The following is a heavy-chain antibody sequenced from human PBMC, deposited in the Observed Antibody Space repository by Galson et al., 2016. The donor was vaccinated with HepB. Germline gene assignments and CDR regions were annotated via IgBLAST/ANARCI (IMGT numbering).Heavy chain of an antibody. CDR2: YIPLYATA. CDR3: ARGQSSSSPHYYYMDV. J-gene: IGHJ6*03. D-gene: IGHD6-6*01. V-gene: IGHV1-69*13. Sequence: SVKVSCKASGGTFSSYAVSWVRQAPGQELEWMGGYIPLYATANYAQNFHGRVMITADESTTTVYMELSSLKSEDTAVYYCARGQSSSSPHYYYMDVWGEGTTVTVSS. CDR1: GGTFSSYA.